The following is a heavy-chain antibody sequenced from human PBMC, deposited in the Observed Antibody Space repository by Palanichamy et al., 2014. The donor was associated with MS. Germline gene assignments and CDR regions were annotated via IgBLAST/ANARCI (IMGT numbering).Heavy chain of an antibody. D-gene: IGHD1-26*01. CDR2: IYHSGTT. J-gene: IGHJ5*01. CDR3: ARLGWEWFES. CDR1: GFSISSGHY. V-gene: IGHV4-38-2*01. Sequence: QVQLQESGPGLVKPSETLSLTCAVSGFSISSGHYWGWIRQPPGKGLEWIGSIYHSGTTYYNPSLNSRVTTSVDTSKNQFSLRLSSVTAADTAMYYCARLGWEWFESWGQGTLVTVSS.